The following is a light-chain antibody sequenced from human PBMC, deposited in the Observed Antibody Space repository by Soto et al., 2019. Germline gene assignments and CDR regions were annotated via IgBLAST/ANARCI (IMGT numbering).Light chain of an antibody. Sequence: EILLTQSPGTLSLSPGETATLSCRASRSVSSNYLAWYQQRPGQAPRLLINRASNRATGIPDRFTGSGSGTDFTLTINRLEPADFAVYYCQHYGSSPRTFGQGTKVDIK. J-gene: IGKJ1*01. V-gene: IGKV3-20*01. CDR2: RAS. CDR3: QHYGSSPRT. CDR1: RSVSSNY.